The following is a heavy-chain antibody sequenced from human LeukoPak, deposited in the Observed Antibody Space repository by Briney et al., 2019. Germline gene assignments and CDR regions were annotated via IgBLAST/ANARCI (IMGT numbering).Heavy chain of an antibody. CDR2: INHSGST. V-gene: IGHV4-34*01. CDR3: ASYDFWSGYYTAGWFDP. D-gene: IGHD3-3*01. J-gene: IGHJ5*02. CDR1: GGSFSGYY. Sequence: SQTLSLTCAVYGGSFSGYYWSWIRQPPGKGLEWIGEINHSGSTNYNPALKSRVTISVDTSKTQFSLKLSSVTAADTAVYYCASYDFWSGYYTAGWFDPWGQGTLVTVSS.